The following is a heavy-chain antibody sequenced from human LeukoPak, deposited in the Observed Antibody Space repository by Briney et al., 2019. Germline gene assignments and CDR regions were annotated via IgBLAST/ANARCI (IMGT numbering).Heavy chain of an antibody. V-gene: IGHV3-23*01. CDR3: ARDRPNYYGSDGHYYRRDGDY. Sequence: GGSLRLSCAAAGFTFSIYAMSWVRQTPGKGLEWVSSITSRDGTTYYADSVKGRFTISRDNSENTLYLQMNSLRAEDSALYYCARDRPNYYGSDGHYYRRDGDYWGQGTLVTVSS. CDR2: ITSRDGTT. D-gene: IGHD3-22*01. CDR1: GFTFSIYA. J-gene: IGHJ4*02.